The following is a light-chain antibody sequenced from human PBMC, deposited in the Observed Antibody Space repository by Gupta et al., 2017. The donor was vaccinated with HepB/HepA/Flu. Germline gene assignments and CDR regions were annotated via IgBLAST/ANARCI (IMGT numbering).Light chain of an antibody. J-gene: IGLJ2*01. Sequence: QSVLTQPPSASGTPGQRVAISCSGSSSNIGSNTVNWYQQLPGTAPKLLIYSNNQRPSGVPDRFSGSKSGTSASLAISELQSEDEGDYYCAVWDDSLIGVVFGGGTNLTVL. V-gene: IGLV1-44*01. CDR3: AVWDDSLIGVV. CDR1: SSNIGSNT. CDR2: SNN.